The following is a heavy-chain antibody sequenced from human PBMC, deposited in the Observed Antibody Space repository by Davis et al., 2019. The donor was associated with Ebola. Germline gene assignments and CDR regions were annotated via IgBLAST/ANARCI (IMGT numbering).Heavy chain of an antibody. CDR3: AKDSLCSGGSCPPVTEFDY. Sequence: GESLKISCAASGFTFSSYAMSWVRQAPGKGPEWVSAISGSGGSTYYADSVKGRFTISRDNSKNTLYLQMNSLRAADTAVYYCAKDSLCSGGSCPPVTEFDYWGQGTLVTVSS. J-gene: IGHJ4*02. V-gene: IGHV3-23*01. CDR1: GFTFSSYA. CDR2: ISGSGGST. D-gene: IGHD2-15*01.